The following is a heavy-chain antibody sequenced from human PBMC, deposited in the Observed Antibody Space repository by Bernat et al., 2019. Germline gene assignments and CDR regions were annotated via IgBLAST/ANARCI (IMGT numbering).Heavy chain of an antibody. D-gene: IGHD3-16*01. CDR2: INAGNGNT. CDR1: GYTFTSYA. Sequence: QVQLVQSGAEVKKPGASVKVSCKASGYTFTSYAMHWVRQAPGQRLEWMGWINAGNGNTKYSQKFQGRVTITRDTSASTAYMELSSLRSEDTAVYYCARGGRIMLTWWGMDVWGQGTTVTVSS. CDR3: ARGGRIMLTWWGMDV. V-gene: IGHV1-3*01. J-gene: IGHJ6*02.